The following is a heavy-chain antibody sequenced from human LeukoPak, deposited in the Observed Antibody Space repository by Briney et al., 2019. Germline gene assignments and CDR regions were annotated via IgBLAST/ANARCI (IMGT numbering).Heavy chain of an antibody. CDR2: ISVYNGNT. J-gene: IGHJ3*02. V-gene: IGHV1-18*01. D-gene: IGHD4-23*01. CDR1: GSTFTNYG. CDR3: ARGLDYGGNTLVLSASDM. Sequence: ASVKVSCKASGSTFTNYGISWVRQAPGQGLEGMGWISVYNGNTKYAQNLQGRATMTTDTSTSTAYMELRSLRSDDTAVYYCARGLDYGGNTLVLSASDMWGQGTMVTVSS.